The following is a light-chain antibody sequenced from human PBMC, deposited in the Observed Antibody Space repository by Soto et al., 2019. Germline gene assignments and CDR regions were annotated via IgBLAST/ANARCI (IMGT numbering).Light chain of an antibody. V-gene: IGKV3-15*01. CDR1: QSVSSN. Sequence: IVRTQSPATLSVSPGERATLSCGASQSVSSNLAWYQQKPGQAPRLLIYGASTRATGIPARFSGSGSGTDFTLTISSLQSEDFAVYYCQHYNYWPYTFGQGTKVDIK. J-gene: IGKJ2*01. CDR3: QHYNYWPYT. CDR2: GAS.